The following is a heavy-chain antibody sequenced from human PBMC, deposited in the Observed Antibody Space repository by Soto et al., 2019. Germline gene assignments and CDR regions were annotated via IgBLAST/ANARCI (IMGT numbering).Heavy chain of an antibody. Sequence: PSETLSLTCTVSGGSISSSSYYWGWIRQRPGKGLEWIGSIYYSGSTYYNPSLKSRVTISVDTSKNQFSLKLSSVTAADTAVYYCARGRPTAQAGGIDYWGQGTLVTVSS. V-gene: IGHV4-39*01. J-gene: IGHJ4*02. CDR2: IYYSGST. CDR1: GGSISSSSYY. D-gene: IGHD3-16*01. CDR3: ARGRPTAQAGGIDY.